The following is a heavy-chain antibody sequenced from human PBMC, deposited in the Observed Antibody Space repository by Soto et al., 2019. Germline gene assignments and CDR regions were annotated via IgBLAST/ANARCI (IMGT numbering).Heavy chain of an antibody. J-gene: IGHJ3*02. Sequence: ASVKVSCKASGYTFTSYYMHWVRQAPGQGLEWMGIINPSGGSTSYAQKFQGRVTMTRDTSTSTVYMELSSLTSEDTAVYYCSRDIVVVVADGADAFDIWGQGTMVTVPS. CDR1: GYTFTSYY. V-gene: IGHV1-46*03. CDR3: SRDIVVVVADGADAFDI. D-gene: IGHD2-15*01. CDR2: INPSGGST.